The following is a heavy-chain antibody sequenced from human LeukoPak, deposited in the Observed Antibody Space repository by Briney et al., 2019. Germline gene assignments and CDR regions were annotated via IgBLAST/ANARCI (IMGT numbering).Heavy chain of an antibody. D-gene: IGHD2-21*02. CDR2: ISASGSTT. CDR3: AKGDCSGGGDCYSPDAFDV. Sequence: PGGSLRLSCAASGFTFSAYTMSWVRQAPGKGLEWVSSISASGSTTYYADSVKGRFTTSRDNIDSTVYLQMNSLRAEDSALYYCAKGDCSGGGDCYSPDAFDVWGQGTMVTVSS. V-gene: IGHV3-23*01. CDR1: GFTFSAYT. J-gene: IGHJ3*01.